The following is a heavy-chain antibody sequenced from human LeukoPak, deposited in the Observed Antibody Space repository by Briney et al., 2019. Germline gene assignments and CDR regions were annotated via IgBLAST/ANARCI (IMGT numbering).Heavy chain of an antibody. CDR3: ARTKAVAGAEYYYYYMDV. V-gene: IGHV4-4*07. CDR2: IYTSGST. Sequence: ASETLSLTCTVSGGSISSYYWNWIRQPAGKGLEWIGRIYTSGSTNYNPSLKSRVTMSIDTSKNQFSLKLSSVTAADTAVYYCARTKAVAGAEYYYYYMDVWGKGTTVTVSS. CDR1: GGSISSYY. D-gene: IGHD6-19*01. J-gene: IGHJ6*03.